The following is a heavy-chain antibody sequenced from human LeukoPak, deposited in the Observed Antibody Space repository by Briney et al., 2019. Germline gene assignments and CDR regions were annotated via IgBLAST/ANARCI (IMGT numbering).Heavy chain of an antibody. J-gene: IGHJ4*02. V-gene: IGHV4-59*01. CDR2: IYYSGST. D-gene: IGHD5-24*01. CDR1: GGSISSYY. CDR3: ARESWLHSFFDY. Sequence: PSETLSLTCTVSGGSISSYYWSWIGQPPGKGLEGIGYIYYSGSTNYNPSLKSRVTISVDTSKNQFSMKLSSVTAADTAVYYCARESWLHSFFDYWGQGTLVTVSS.